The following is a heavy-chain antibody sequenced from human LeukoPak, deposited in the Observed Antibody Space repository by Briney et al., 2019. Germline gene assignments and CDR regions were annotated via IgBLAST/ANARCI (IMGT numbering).Heavy chain of an antibody. CDR2: INPNSGGT. CDR1: GYTFTGYY. D-gene: IGHD2-2*02. CDR3: ARGPRLSVVPAAIAYYYYYYMDV. J-gene: IGHJ6*03. Sequence: GASVTVSCKASGYTFTGYYMHWVRQAPGQGLEWMGWINPNSGGTNYAQKFQGRVTMTRDTSISTAYMELSRLRSDDTAVYYCARGPRLSVVPAAIAYYYYYYMDVWGKGTTVTVSS. V-gene: IGHV1-2*02.